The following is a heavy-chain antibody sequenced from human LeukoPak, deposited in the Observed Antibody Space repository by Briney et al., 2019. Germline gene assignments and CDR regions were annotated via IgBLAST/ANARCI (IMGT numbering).Heavy chain of an antibody. J-gene: IGHJ3*02. Sequence: PSETLSLTCAVYGFSFSGYYWSWIRQPPGKGLEWIVEINHSGSNNYNPSLKRRVTISVDTSKNQFSLKLSSVTAADTAVYYCAGLSFWSGDQDAFDIWGQGTMVTVSS. CDR2: INHSGSN. D-gene: IGHD3-3*01. CDR3: AGLSFWSGDQDAFDI. V-gene: IGHV4-34*01. CDR1: GFSFSGYY.